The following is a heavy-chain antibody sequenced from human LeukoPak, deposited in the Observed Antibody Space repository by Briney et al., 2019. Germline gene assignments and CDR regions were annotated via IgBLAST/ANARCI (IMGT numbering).Heavy chain of an antibody. V-gene: IGHV4-39*07. J-gene: IGHJ3*02. D-gene: IGHD2-15*01. CDR1: GGSISSSSYY. CDR3: ARGCSGGSCWARGASFDAFDI. Sequence: SQTLSLTCAVSGGSISSSSYYWGWIRQPPGKGLEWIGSIYYSGSTYYNPSLKSRVTISVGKSKNQFSLKLSSVTAADTAVYYCARGCSGGSCWARGASFDAFDIWGQGTMVTVSS. CDR2: IYYSGST.